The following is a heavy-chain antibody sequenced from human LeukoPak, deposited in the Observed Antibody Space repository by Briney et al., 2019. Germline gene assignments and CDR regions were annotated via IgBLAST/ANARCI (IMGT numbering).Heavy chain of an antibody. Sequence: GGSLTLSCAASGFTFSTYAMHWVRQAPGKGLEWVAFIHYDGSTKYSADSVKGRFTISRDNSKNTLDLQMHSLRAEDTAVYYCAKEVGVSSAIGHWGQGTLVTVSS. J-gene: IGHJ4*02. D-gene: IGHD2-21*02. CDR2: IHYDGSTK. CDR3: AKEVGVSSAIGH. V-gene: IGHV3-30*02. CDR1: GFTFSTYA.